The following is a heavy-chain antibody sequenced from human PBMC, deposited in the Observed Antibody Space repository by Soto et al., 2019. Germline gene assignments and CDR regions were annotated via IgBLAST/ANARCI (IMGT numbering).Heavy chain of an antibody. D-gene: IGHD6-19*01. V-gene: IGHV1-18*04. Sequence: ASVKVSFKASGYTFTSNSSGWVRPAPGQGLDGMGLNNVYTGNTKYAKKLKGGVTLTTYTSTSTAYMDLRSMRSDDTAVYYCAIIIRASSGWLPDYWG. CDR1: GYTFTSNS. CDR3: AIIIRASSGWLPDY. CDR2: NNVYTGNT. J-gene: IGHJ4*01.